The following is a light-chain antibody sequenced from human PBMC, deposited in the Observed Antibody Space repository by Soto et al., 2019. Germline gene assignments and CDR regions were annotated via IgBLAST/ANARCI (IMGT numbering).Light chain of an antibody. CDR2: WAS. CDR1: QSVLYSSNNKNY. V-gene: IGKV4-1*01. CDR3: QQYYSTPWT. Sequence: DLLLTPSPYSLSVSLGARATINCKSSQSVLYSSNNKNYLAWYQQKPGQPPKLLIYWASTRESGVPDRFSGSGSGTDFTLTISSLQAEDVAVYYCQQYYSTPWTFGQGTKVDI. J-gene: IGKJ1*01.